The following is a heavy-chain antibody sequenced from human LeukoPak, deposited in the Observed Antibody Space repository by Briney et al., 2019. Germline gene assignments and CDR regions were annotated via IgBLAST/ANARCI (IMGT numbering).Heavy chain of an antibody. D-gene: IGHD3-22*01. V-gene: IGHV3-23*01. J-gene: IGHJ4*02. CDR2: ISARGNYT. Sequence: GGSLRLSCAVSGFTFSNYAMSWVRRAPGKGLEWVSTISARGNYTYYADSVKGRFTISRDSSKNTLYLQMDSLRAEDTAVYYCAKDRGGGITMVVLVYDYWGQGTLVTVSS. CDR1: GFTFSNYA. CDR3: AKDRGGGITMVVLVYDY.